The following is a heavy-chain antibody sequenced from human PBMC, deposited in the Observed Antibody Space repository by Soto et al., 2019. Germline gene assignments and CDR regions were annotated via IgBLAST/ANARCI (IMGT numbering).Heavy chain of an antibody. Sequence: AGGSLRLSCAASGFTFSSYSMNWVRQAPGKGLEWVSSISSSSSYIYYADSVKGRFTISRDNAKNSLYLQMNSLRAEDTAVYYCAITPDEYSSSSDSLVYWGQGTLVTVSS. J-gene: IGHJ4*02. CDR1: GFTFSSYS. D-gene: IGHD6-6*01. CDR2: ISSSSSYI. CDR3: AITPDEYSSSSDSLVY. V-gene: IGHV3-21*01.